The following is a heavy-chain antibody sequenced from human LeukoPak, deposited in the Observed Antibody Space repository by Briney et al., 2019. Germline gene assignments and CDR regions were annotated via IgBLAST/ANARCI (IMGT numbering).Heavy chain of an antibody. D-gene: IGHD5-18*01. V-gene: IGHV3-23*01. Sequence: GGSLRLSCAASGFSFSTYALTWVRQAPGKGLEWVSTISGSGGSTYYADSVQGRFTHSRDNSKSTLDLHMTSLRAEDTAVYYCARTRCSSTCYGYLYWGQGTLVTVSS. CDR3: ARTRCSSTCYGYLY. CDR2: ISGSGGST. J-gene: IGHJ4*02. CDR1: GFSFSTYA.